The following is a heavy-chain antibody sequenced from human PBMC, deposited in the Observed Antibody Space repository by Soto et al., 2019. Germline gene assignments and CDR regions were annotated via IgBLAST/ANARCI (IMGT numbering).Heavy chain of an antibody. CDR2: IYSGGNT. Sequence: GGSLRLSCAASEFTVSTSYMSWVRQAPGKGLEWVSIIYSGGNTYYADFVKGRFTISRDNSKNTLYLEMNSLRAEDTAVYYCARDSVAGGYYYYYGLDVWGQGSTVTVSS. V-gene: IGHV3-53*01. D-gene: IGHD2-15*01. CDR3: ARDSVAGGYYYYYGLDV. CDR1: EFTVSTSY. J-gene: IGHJ6*02.